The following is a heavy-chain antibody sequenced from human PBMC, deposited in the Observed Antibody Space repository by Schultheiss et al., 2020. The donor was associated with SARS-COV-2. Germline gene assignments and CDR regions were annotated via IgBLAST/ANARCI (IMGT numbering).Heavy chain of an antibody. CDR2: MNPNSGNT. V-gene: IGHV1-8*01. CDR3: AKDDGRWLGRNDAFDI. J-gene: IGHJ3*02. D-gene: IGHD6-19*01. Sequence: ASVKVSCKASGYTFTSYDINWVRQATGQGLEWMGWMNPNSGNTGYAQKFQGRVTITADESTSTAYMELSSLRAEDTAVYYCAKDDGRWLGRNDAFDIWGQGTMVTGSS. CDR1: GYTFTSYD.